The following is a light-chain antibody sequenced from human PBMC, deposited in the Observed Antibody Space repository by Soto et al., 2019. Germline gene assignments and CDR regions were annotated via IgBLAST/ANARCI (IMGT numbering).Light chain of an antibody. Sequence: EVVLTQSPGTLSLSRGERATLSCRASERIYSAYLGWYQQKPGQAPRLLIYGTSSRATGIPDRFSGSGSGTDFTLTISRLEPDDFATYYCQQYISYPYTFGQGTNLNIK. V-gene: IGKV3-20*01. CDR3: QQYISYPYT. J-gene: IGKJ2*01. CDR1: ERIYSAY. CDR2: GTS.